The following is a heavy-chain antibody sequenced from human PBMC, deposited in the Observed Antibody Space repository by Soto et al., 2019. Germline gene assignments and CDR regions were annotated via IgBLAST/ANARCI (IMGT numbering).Heavy chain of an antibody. CDR3: ASGTKGYSYGSCY. D-gene: IGHD5-18*01. CDR1: GGTFSSYA. Sequence: QVQLVQSGAEGKKPGSSVKVSCKASGGTFSSYAINWVRQAPGQGLEWMGGIIPIFVTANYAQKFQGRVTNTADESTSKAYMELSSLRSEDPAVYYCASGTKGYSYGSCYWGQGTLGTVSS. CDR2: IIPIFVTA. V-gene: IGHV1-69*01. J-gene: IGHJ4*02.